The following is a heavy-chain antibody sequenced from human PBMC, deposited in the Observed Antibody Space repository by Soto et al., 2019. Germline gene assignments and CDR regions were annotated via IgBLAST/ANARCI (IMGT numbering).Heavy chain of an antibody. CDR1: GYTFTSYG. J-gene: IGHJ5*02. D-gene: IGHD6-19*01. CDR3: ARDYSSGWSTNFWGKGENWFDP. Sequence: QVQLVQSGAEVKKPGASVKVSCKASGYTFTSYGISWVRQAPGQGLEWMGWISPYNGKTNYAQKVQGRVTMTTDTSTXXAYMELRSLRSDDTAVYYCARDYSSGWSTNFWGKGENWFDPWGQGTLVTVSS. V-gene: IGHV1-18*01. CDR2: ISPYNGKT.